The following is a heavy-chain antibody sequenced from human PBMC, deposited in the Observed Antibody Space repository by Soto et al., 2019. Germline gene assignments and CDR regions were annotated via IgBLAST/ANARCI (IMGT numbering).Heavy chain of an antibody. J-gene: IGHJ4*02. CDR1: GFTFSSYG. V-gene: IGHV3-30*18. CDR2: ISYDGSNK. D-gene: IGHD6-19*01. Sequence: GGSLRLSCAASGFTFSSYGMHWVRQAPGKGLEWVAVISYDGSNKYYADSVKGRFTISRDNSKNTLYLQMNSLRAEDTAVYYCAKDGGSGWYLGYYFDYWGQGTLVTVSS. CDR3: AKDGGSGWYLGYYFDY.